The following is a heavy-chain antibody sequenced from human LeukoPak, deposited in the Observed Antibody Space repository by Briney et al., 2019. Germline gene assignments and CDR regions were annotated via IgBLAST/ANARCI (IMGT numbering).Heavy chain of an antibody. D-gene: IGHD5-24*01. Sequence: PGGSLRLSCAASGFTVSSNYMSWVRQAPGKGLEWVSVIYSGGSTYYADSVKGRFTISRDNSKNTLYLQMNSLRAEDTAVYYCARDNSDGYWADAFDIWGQGTMVTVSS. CDR2: IYSGGST. J-gene: IGHJ3*02. CDR1: GFTVSSNY. CDR3: ARDNSDGYWADAFDI. V-gene: IGHV3-66*02.